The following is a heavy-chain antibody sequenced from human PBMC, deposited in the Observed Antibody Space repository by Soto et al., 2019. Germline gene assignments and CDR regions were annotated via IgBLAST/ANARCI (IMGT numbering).Heavy chain of an antibody. CDR3: APSFGGTSWPNDAFDV. CDR2: IYWDDDT. D-gene: IGHD3-16*01. J-gene: IGHJ3*01. V-gene: IGHV2-5*02. CDR1: GFSFSADGVG. Sequence: QITLKESGPTLVKPTQTLTLTCIFSGFSFSADGVGVGWIRQPPGKALEWLALIYWDDDTRYRPSLKSRPTITKASSKHQVVLAITNMDPLDTATYYCAPSFGGTSWPNDAFDVWGQGAVVTVSS.